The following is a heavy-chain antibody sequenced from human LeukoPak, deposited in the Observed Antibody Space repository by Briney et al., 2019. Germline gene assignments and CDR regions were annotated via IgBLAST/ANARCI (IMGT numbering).Heavy chain of an antibody. V-gene: IGHV3-23*01. CDR2: ISGRGVNS. D-gene: IGHD5-24*01. Sequence: GGSLRLSCAASGFTFSSYAMSWVRQAPGKGLEWVSVISGRGVNSYYADSVKGRFTISRDDSRSTLHLHMNSLRAEDTAVYYCAKDRGDVFLGDAFDIWGQGTMVTVSS. CDR1: GFTFSSYA. CDR3: AKDRGDVFLGDAFDI. J-gene: IGHJ3*02.